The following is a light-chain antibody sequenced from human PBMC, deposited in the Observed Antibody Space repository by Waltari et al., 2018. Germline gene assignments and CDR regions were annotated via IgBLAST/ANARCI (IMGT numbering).Light chain of an antibody. J-gene: IGLJ2*01. V-gene: IGLV1-36*01. Sequence: QSALTQEASVSGTVGQKVTLSCTGDSYNVGKYAVGWYQQSAHGAPKTVLFGHSLPPGFPARFSGSKSGTTASLTISGLQPEDEADYYCSTWDSTLSAVVFGGGTKVTVL. CDR3: STWDSTLSAVV. CDR2: GH. CDR1: SYNVGKYA.